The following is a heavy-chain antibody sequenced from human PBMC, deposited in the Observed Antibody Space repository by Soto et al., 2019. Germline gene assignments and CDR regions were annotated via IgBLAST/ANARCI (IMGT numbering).Heavy chain of an antibody. Sequence: ASVKVSCKASGGTFSSYAISWVRQAPGQGLEWMGGIIPIFVTANYAQKFQGRVTITADESTSTAYMELSSLRSEDTAVYYCARDPTPSIVVVPAAIEYGMDVWGQGTTVTVSS. CDR3: ARDPTPSIVVVPAAIEYGMDV. D-gene: IGHD2-2*01. CDR1: GGTFSSYA. V-gene: IGHV1-69*13. CDR2: IIPIFVTA. J-gene: IGHJ6*02.